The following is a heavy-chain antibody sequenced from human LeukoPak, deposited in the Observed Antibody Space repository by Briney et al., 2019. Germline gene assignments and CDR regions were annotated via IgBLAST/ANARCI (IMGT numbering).Heavy chain of an antibody. V-gene: IGHV1-2*02. CDR3: AREGKKSVNDAFDI. CDR2: INPNSGGT. CDR1: GYTFTGYY. Sequence: ASVKVSCKASGYTFTGYYMHWVRQAPGQGDEWMGWINPNSGGTNYAQKFQGRVTMTRDTSISTAYMELSRLTPDDTAVYYCAREGKKSVNDAFDIWGQGTRVTVSS. J-gene: IGHJ3*02.